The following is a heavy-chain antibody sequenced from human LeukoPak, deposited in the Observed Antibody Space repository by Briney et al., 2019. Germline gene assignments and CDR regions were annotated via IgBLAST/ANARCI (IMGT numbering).Heavy chain of an antibody. V-gene: IGHV3-33*01. CDR3: ARDSSLQLFDY. J-gene: IGHJ4*02. CDR1: GFTFSSYG. Sequence: GRSLRLSCAASGFTFSSYGFHWVRQAPGKGLEWVAVIWSDGSYKYYADSVKGRFTISRDDSKNTLYLQMNSLRAEDTAVYYCARDSSLQLFDYWGQGTLVTVFS. D-gene: IGHD5-24*01. CDR2: IWSDGSYK.